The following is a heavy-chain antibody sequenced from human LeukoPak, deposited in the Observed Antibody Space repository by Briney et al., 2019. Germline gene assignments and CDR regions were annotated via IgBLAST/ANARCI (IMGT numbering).Heavy chain of an antibody. CDR3: ARRRPGYSSGWLDS. J-gene: IGHJ5*01. CDR2: IDWDDDK. Sequence: TLSLTCTVSGGSISSYYWSWIRQPPGKALEWLARIDWDDDKYYSTSLKTRLTISKDTSKNQVVLTMTNMDPVDTATYYCARRRPGYSSGWLDSWGQGILVTVSS. V-gene: IGHV2-70*11. D-gene: IGHD3-22*01. CDR1: GGSISSYYW.